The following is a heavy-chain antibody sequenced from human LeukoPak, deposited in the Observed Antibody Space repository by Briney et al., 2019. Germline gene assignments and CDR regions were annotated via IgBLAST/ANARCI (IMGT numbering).Heavy chain of an antibody. CDR1: GFTFSTYW. V-gene: IGHV3-74*01. CDR3: VGFNYGDYPGDY. D-gene: IGHD4-17*01. J-gene: IGHJ4*02. Sequence: GGSLRLSCAASGFTFSTYWMHWVRQAPGKGLVWVSRINSEGSITGYADSVKGRFTISRDNAEKTLYLQMNSLRVEDTAVYYCVGFNYGDYPGDYWGQGTLVTVSS. CDR2: INSEGSIT.